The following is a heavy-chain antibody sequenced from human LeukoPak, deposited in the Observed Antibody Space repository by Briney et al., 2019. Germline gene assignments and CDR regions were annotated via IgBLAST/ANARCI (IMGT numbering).Heavy chain of an antibody. CDR3: ARGRDLFDS. CDR1: GFTFNTYS. CDR2: ISSSSGTI. Sequence: TGGSLRLSCVASGFTFNTYSMNWFGQAPGKGLEWISYISSSSGTIYYADSVKGRFTISRDNAKNSLYLQMNSLRAEDTAVYYCARGRDLFDSWGQGTLVIVSS. J-gene: IGHJ4*02. V-gene: IGHV3-48*04.